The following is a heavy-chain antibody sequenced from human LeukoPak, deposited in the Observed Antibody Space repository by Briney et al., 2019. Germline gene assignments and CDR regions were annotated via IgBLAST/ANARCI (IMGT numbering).Heavy chain of an antibody. J-gene: IGHJ6*02. CDR3: AREMSGYNYGPKTYYYYYYGMDV. V-gene: IGHV3-7*04. Sequence: PGGSLRLSCAASGFTLSSYSMSWVRQAPGKGLEWVANIKQDGSEKYYVDSVKGRFTISRDNAKNSLYLQMNSLRAEDTAVYYCAREMSGYNYGPKTYYYYYYGMDVWGQGTTVTVSS. CDR2: IKQDGSEK. CDR1: GFTLSSYS. D-gene: IGHD5-18*01.